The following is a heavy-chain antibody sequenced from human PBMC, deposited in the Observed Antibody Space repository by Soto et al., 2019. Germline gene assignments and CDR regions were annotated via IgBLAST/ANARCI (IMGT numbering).Heavy chain of an antibody. D-gene: IGHD6-6*01. CDR2: IYSDGTT. J-gene: IGHJ4*02. Sequence: GGSLRLSCAASGFTFSSYAMSWVRQAPGKGLEWVSIIYSDGTTSYADSVKGRFTISRDNFKNTLHLQMNSLRAEDTAVYYCAILSNWGQGXLVTVYS. CDR3: AILSN. CDR1: GFTFSSYA. V-gene: IGHV3-23*03.